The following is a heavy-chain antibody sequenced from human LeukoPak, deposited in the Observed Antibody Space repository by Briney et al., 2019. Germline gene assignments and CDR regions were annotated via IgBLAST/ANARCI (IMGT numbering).Heavy chain of an antibody. CDR1: GFTLSSYW. D-gene: IGHD4-11*01. CDR2: INSDGRRT. Sequence: GGSLRLSCAASGFTLSSYWIHWVRQAPGKGLVGVSRINSDGRRTTHADSVKGRFTISRDNAKNTLYLQMNSLRTEDTAVYYCAKTTGRADYSSDGGYYGLDVWGQGTTVTVSS. CDR3: AKTTGRADYSSDGGYYGLDV. V-gene: IGHV3-74*01. J-gene: IGHJ6*02.